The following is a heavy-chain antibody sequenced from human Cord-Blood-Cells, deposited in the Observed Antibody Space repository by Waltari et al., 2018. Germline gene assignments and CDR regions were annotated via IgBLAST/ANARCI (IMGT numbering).Heavy chain of an antibody. CDR1: GYTFTGHY. V-gene: IGHV1-2*02. CDR2: INPNSGGT. CDR3: ARDPSLGIGAFDI. J-gene: IGHJ3*02. Sequence: QVQRVQAVAGVKKPGAAVKVGCKAFGYTFTGHYMTWVRQAPGQWLEWMGWINPNSGGTNYAQKCQGRVTMTRDTSISTAYMALSRLRSDDTAVYYCARDPSLGIGAFDIWGQGTMVTVSS. D-gene: IGHD7-27*01.